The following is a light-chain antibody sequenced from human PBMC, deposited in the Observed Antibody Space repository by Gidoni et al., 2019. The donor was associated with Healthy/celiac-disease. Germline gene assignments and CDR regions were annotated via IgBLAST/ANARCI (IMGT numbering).Light chain of an antibody. CDR1: QSVSSY. CDR3: QQRSNGPA. CDR2: DAS. J-gene: IGKJ2*01. Sequence: IVLTQSPATLSLSPGERATLSCRASQSVSSYLACYQQKPGQAPRLLIYDASNRATGIPARFSGSGSGTDFTLTISSLEPEDFAVYYCQQRSNGPAFXQXTKLEIK. V-gene: IGKV3-11*01.